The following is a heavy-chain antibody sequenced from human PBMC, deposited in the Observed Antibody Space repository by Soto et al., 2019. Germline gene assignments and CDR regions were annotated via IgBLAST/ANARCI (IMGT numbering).Heavy chain of an antibody. Sequence: GGSLRLSCAASGFTFSSYGMHWVRQAPGKGLEWVAVICYDGSNKYYADSVKGRFTTSRENSKNTLYLQMNSLRAEDTAVYYCAREEHPVDYYYYGMDVWGQGTTVTVSS. D-gene: IGHD1-1*01. CDR2: ICYDGSNK. V-gene: IGHV3-33*01. CDR1: GFTFSSYG. J-gene: IGHJ6*02. CDR3: AREEHPVDYYYYGMDV.